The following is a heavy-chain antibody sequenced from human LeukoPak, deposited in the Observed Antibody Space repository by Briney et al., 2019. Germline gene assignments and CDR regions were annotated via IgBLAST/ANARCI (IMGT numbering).Heavy chain of an antibody. D-gene: IGHD6-19*01. CDR1: GGTFSSYA. Sequence: GASVKVSCKASGGTFSSYAISWVRQAPGQGLEWMGGINPIFGTANYAQKFQGRVTITADESTSTAYMELSSLRSEDTAVYYCARGIAVAYNWFDPWGQGTLVTVSS. CDR2: INPIFGTA. V-gene: IGHV1-69*13. CDR3: ARGIAVAYNWFDP. J-gene: IGHJ5*02.